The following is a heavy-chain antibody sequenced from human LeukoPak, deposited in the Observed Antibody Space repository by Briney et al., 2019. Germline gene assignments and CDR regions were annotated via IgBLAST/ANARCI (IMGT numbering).Heavy chain of an antibody. CDR2: IIPILGIA. CDR3: ARVPSEYYDSSGYYFW. J-gene: IGHJ4*02. Sequence: SVKVSCKASGGTFSSYAISWVRQAPGQGLEWMGRIIPILGIANYARKFQGRVTITADKSTSTAYMELSSLRSEDTAVYYCARVPSEYYDSSGYYFWWGQGTLVTVSS. D-gene: IGHD3-22*01. V-gene: IGHV1-69*04. CDR1: GGTFSSYA.